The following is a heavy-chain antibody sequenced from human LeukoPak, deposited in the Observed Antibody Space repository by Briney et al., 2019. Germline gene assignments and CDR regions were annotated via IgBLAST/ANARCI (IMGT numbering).Heavy chain of an antibody. CDR2: INPNSGNT. V-gene: IGHV1-8*01. J-gene: IGHJ6*02. Sequence: ASVKVSCKASGYTFTSYDINWVRQATGQGLEWMGWINPNSGNTGYAQKFQGRVTMTRNTSISTAHMELSSLRSEDTAVYYCARGRILWFGDYYYGMDVWGQGTTVTVSS. CDR1: GYTFTSYD. D-gene: IGHD3-10*01. CDR3: ARGRILWFGDYYYGMDV.